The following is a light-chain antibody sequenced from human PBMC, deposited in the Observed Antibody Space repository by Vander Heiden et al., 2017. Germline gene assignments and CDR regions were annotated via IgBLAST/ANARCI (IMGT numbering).Light chain of an antibody. Sequence: DVQMTQSPSSVSASVGDRVTITCRASQGIRDWLAWYQHKPGKAPRLLIYAASILHSGVPSRFSGRGSGTDFTLTISRLQPEDFAVYYCQYANSFPCTFGRGTTVEIK. V-gene: IGKV1-12*02. CDR1: QGIRDW. CDR2: AAS. CDR3: QYANSFPCT. J-gene: IGKJ3*01.